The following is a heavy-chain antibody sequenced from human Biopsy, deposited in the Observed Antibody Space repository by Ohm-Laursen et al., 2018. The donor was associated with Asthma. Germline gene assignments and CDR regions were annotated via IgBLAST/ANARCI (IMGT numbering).Heavy chain of an antibody. CDR2: IYSGDNT. Sequence: SLRLSCAASGFSVSTKYMSWVRQAPGKGLEWVSLIYSGDNTYYADSEKGRFTVSRDHSKLYLQMNNLRAEDTAVYHCARISRLGYNSHDYGMDVGGQGTTVTVSS. D-gene: IGHD5-24*01. V-gene: IGHV3-53*01. CDR1: GFSVSTKY. CDR3: ARISRLGYNSHDYGMDV. J-gene: IGHJ6*02.